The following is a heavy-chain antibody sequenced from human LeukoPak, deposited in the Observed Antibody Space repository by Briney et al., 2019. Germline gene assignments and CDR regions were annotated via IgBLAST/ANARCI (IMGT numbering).Heavy chain of an antibody. CDR2: ISGSGVTT. D-gene: IGHD1-26*01. J-gene: IGHJ6*03. V-gene: IGHV3-23*01. Sequence: GGSLRLSCAASGFTFSSYWMSWVRQAPRKGLEWVSTISGSGVTTFYADSVKGRFTISRDNSKSTLYLQMNNLRAEDTAVYYCAKLGREADYYYYYMDVWGKGTTVTVSS. CDR3: AKLGREADYYYYYMDV. CDR1: GFTFSSYW.